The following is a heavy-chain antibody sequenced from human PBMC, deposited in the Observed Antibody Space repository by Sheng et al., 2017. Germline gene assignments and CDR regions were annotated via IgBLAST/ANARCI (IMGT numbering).Heavy chain of an antibody. Sequence: EVQLVESGGGLVQPGGSLRLSCAASGFTFSRYWMSWVRQAPGKGLEWVANIKEDGSETDYVDSVKGRFTISRDNAKNSLYLQMNRLRVEDTAVYYCACRDGYQNWLRPWGQGTL. D-gene: IGHD3-9*01. CDR3: ACRDGYQNWLRP. CDR1: GFTFSRYW. CDR2: IKEDGSET. J-gene: IGHJ5*02. V-gene: IGHV3-7*01.